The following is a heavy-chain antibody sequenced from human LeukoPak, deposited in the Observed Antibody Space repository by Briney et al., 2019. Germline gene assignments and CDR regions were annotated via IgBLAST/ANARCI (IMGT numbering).Heavy chain of an antibody. CDR3: ARADLVRGGGYFDY. D-gene: IGHD3-10*01. Sequence: PSQTLSLTCAVSGGSISSGGYYWSWIRQPPGKGLEWIGEINHSGSTNYNPSLKSRVTISVDTSKNQFSLKLSSVTAADTAVYYCARADLVRGGGYFDYWGQGTLVTVSS. J-gene: IGHJ4*02. CDR1: GGSISSGGYY. CDR2: INHSGST. V-gene: IGHV4-30-2*01.